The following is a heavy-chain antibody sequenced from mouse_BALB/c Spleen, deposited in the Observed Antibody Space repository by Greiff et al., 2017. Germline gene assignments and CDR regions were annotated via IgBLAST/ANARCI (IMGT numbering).Heavy chain of an antibody. CDR2: ISDGGSYT. CDR3: ARDGHD. V-gene: IGHV5-4*02. Sequence: EVKLMESGGGLVKPGGSLKLSCAASGFTFSDYYMYWVRQTPEKRLEWVATISDGGSYTYYPDSVKGRFTISRDNAKNNLYLQMSSLKSEDTAMYYCARDGHDWGQGTLVTVSA. CDR1: GFTFSDYY. J-gene: IGHJ3*01.